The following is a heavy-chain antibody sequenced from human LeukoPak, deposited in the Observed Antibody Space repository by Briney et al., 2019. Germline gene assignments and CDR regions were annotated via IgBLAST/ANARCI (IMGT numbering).Heavy chain of an antibody. CDR3: AREGDYYDSSGYSR. CDR1: GGTFSSYA. D-gene: IGHD3-22*01. V-gene: IGHV1-18*01. J-gene: IGHJ3*01. CDR2: ISAYNGNT. Sequence: ASVKVSCKASGGTFSSYAISWVRQAPGQGLEWMGWISAYNGNTNYAQKLQGRVTMTTDTSTSTAYMELRSLRSDDTAVYYCAREGDYYDSSGYSRWGQGTMVTVSS.